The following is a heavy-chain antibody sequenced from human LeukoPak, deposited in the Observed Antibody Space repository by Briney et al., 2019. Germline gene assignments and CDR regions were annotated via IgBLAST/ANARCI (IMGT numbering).Heavy chain of an antibody. CDR1: GFTFSRYW. CDR3: ARAPAEIGGYYPEYFRH. CDR2: IKSDGST. Sequence: PGGSLRLSCAASGFTFSRYWMHWVRHAPGKGLVWVSRIKSDGSTNYADSVKGRFTISRDNAKNTVSLQMNSLRAKDTGVYYCARAPAEIGGYYPEYFRHWGQGTLVTVSS. V-gene: IGHV3-74*01. D-gene: IGHD3-22*01. J-gene: IGHJ1*01.